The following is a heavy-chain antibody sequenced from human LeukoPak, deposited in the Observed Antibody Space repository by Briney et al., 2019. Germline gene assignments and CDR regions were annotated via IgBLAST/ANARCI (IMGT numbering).Heavy chain of an antibody. J-gene: IGHJ4*02. V-gene: IGHV1-18*01. CDR3: ARDSAAWSLDY. CDR1: GYTLNNHA. D-gene: IGHD2-15*01. CDR2: ISGLISGYSGNT. Sequence: GASVKVSCKASGYTLNNHAISWVRQAPGQGLEWMGWISGLISGYSGNTVYAPKFQGRVTLTTDTSTSTAYMELRSLTSDDTAVYYCARDSAAWSLDYWGQGTLVTVSS.